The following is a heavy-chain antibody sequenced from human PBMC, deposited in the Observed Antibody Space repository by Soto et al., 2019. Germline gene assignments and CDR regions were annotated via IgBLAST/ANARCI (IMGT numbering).Heavy chain of an antibody. CDR1: GFTFSSYG. Sequence: LRLSCAASGFTFSSYGMHWVRQAPGKGLEWVAVISYDGSNKYYADSVKGRFTISRDNSKNTLYLQMNSLRAEDTAVYYCAKEIAAVADYYYYGMDVWGQGTTVTVSS. D-gene: IGHD6-19*01. J-gene: IGHJ6*02. CDR3: AKEIAAVADYYYYGMDV. V-gene: IGHV3-30*18. CDR2: ISYDGSNK.